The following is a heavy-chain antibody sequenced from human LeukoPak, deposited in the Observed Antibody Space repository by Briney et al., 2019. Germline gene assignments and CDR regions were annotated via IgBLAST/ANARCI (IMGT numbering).Heavy chain of an antibody. CDR1: GGSISSGGYS. CDR3: ARPFVGRTLYYYYYMDV. Sequence: SETLSLTCAVSGGSISSGGYSWSWIRQPPGKGLEWIGYIYHSGSTYYNPSLKSRVTISVDTSKNQFSLKLSSVTAADTAVYYCARPFVGRTLYYYYYMDVWGKGTTVTVSS. V-gene: IGHV4-30-2*01. J-gene: IGHJ6*03. CDR2: IYHSGST.